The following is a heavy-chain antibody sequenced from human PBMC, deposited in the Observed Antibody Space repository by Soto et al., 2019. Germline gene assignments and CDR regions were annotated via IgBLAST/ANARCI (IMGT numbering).Heavy chain of an antibody. Sequence: EVQLVESGGDLVQPGGSLRLSCAASGFTFSSHGMNWVRQAPGKGLEWVSYISRSSSTIYYADSVKGRFTISRDNAKNSLYLQMNSLRAEDTAVYYCAREGSGSLSQNSYMDVWGKGTTVTVSS. CDR3: AREGSGSLSQNSYMDV. CDR1: GFTFSSHG. D-gene: IGHD3-10*01. CDR2: ISRSSSTI. J-gene: IGHJ6*03. V-gene: IGHV3-48*01.